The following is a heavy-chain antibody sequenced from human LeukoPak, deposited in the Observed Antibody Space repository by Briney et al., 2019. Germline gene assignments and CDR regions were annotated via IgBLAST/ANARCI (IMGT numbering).Heavy chain of an antibody. J-gene: IGHJ4*02. Sequence: PGGSLRLSCAASGFTFGSFWMTWVRQSPGKGLEWVANIKQDGGGKYYADSVKGRFTISRDNARNSLYLQIDSLRAEDTAVYYCARVGSGSYHKLDFWGQGTLVTVSS. V-gene: IGHV3-7*05. CDR3: ARVGSGSYHKLDF. CDR2: IKQDGGGK. CDR1: GFTFGSFW. D-gene: IGHD1-26*01.